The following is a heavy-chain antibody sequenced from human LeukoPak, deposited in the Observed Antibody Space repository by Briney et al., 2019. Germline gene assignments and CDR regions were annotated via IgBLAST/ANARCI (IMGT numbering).Heavy chain of an antibody. V-gene: IGHV4-61*02. J-gene: IGHJ4*02. CDR3: ARQAGGY. CDR2: IYTSGST. D-gene: IGHD6-13*01. CDR1: GGSISSGSYY. Sequence: SEALSLTCTVSGGSISSGSYYWSWIRQPAGKGLEWIGRIYTSGSTNYNPSLKSRVTISADTSKNQFSLKLSSVTAADTAVYYCARQAGGYWGQGTLVTVSS.